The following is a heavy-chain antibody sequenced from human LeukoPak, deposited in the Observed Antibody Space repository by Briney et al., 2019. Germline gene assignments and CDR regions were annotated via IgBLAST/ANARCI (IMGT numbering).Heavy chain of an antibody. CDR2: INTDGSST. CDR1: GFIFSSYW. CDR3: ARGGSGSLEPPLDY. D-gene: IGHD1-26*01. J-gene: IGHJ4*02. V-gene: IGHV3-74*01. Sequence: GGSLRLSCAASGFIFSSYWMHWVCQAPGKGLVWVSRINTDGSSTSYADSVKGRFTISRDNAKNTLYLQMNSLRAEDTAVYYCARGGSGSLEPPLDYWGQGSLATVSS.